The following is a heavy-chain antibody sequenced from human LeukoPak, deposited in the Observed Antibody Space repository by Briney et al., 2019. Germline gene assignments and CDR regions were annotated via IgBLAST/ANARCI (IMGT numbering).Heavy chain of an antibody. Sequence: PGGSLRLSCAASGFSLSSYWMTWVRQAPGKGLEWVANIKQDGSEKNYVDSVKGRFTISRDNSKNTLYLQMNSLRAEDTAVYYCARDDNMDVWGKGTTVTVSS. V-gene: IGHV3-7*01. J-gene: IGHJ6*03. CDR3: ARDDNMDV. CDR1: GFSLSSYW. CDR2: IKQDGSEK.